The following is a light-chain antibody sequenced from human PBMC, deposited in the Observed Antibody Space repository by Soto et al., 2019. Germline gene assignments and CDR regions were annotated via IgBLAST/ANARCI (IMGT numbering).Light chain of an antibody. J-gene: IGKJ1*01. CDR1: QSVSNSF. CDR3: QLYDNSPYT. V-gene: IGKV3-20*01. Sequence: EIVLTQSPGTLSLSPGERATLSCRASQSVSNSFLAWYQRIPGQSPRLLIYGASRRATGIPNRFSGSGSGTDFPLTTSSLEPKYFGMYYCQLYDNSPYTFGQGTKVELK. CDR2: GAS.